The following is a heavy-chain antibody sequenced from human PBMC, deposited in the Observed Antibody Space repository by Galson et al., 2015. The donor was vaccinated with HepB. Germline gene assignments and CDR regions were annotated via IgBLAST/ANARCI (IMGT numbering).Heavy chain of an antibody. J-gene: IGHJ4*02. CDR3: ARHVFGGYDAPF. Sequence: ETLSLTCAVYGGSFSGYYWSWIRQPPGKGLEWIGYIYYSGSTNYNPSLKSRVTISVDTSKNQFSLKLSSVTAADTAVYYCARHVFGGYDAPFWGQGTLVTVSS. CDR1: GGSFSGYY. CDR2: IYYSGST. D-gene: IGHD5-12*01. V-gene: IGHV4-59*08.